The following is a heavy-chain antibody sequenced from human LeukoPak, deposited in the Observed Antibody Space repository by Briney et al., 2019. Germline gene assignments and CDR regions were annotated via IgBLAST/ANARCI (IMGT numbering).Heavy chain of an antibody. V-gene: IGHV5-51*01. CDR3: ARSLRGYSGYDFPYYYYYGMDV. D-gene: IGHD5-12*01. J-gene: IGHJ6*02. Sequence: GESLQISCKGSGYSFTSYWIGWVRQLPGKGLEWMGIIYPGDSDTRYSPSFQGQVTISADKSISTAYLQWSSLKASDTAMYYCARSLRGYSGYDFPYYYYYGMDVWGQGTTVTVSS. CDR2: IYPGDSDT. CDR1: GYSFTSYW.